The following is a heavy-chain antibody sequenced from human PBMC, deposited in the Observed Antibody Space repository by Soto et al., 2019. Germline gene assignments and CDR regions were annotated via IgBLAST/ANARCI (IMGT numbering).Heavy chain of an antibody. D-gene: IGHD1-26*01. CDR1: GGSISSVGYY. CDR3: ARDRTRVRVGLDY. V-gene: IGHV4-31*03. J-gene: IGHJ4*02. Sequence: SETLSFTCTVSGGSISSVGYYWSWIRQPPGKGLEWIGYIYYSGSTYYNPSLKSRVTISVDTSKNQFSLKLSSVTTADTAVYYCARDRTRVRVGLDYWGQGTLVTVSS. CDR2: IYYSGST.